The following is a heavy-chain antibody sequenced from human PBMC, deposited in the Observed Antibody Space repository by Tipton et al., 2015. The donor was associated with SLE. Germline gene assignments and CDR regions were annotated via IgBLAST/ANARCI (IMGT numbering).Heavy chain of an antibody. Sequence: SLRLSCAASGFTFSSFSMLWVRQAPGKGLEWVAVISYDGSNKYYADSVKGRFTISRDNSKNTLYLQMNSLRAEDTAVYYCARDGRREGLDIWGQGTMVTVSS. CDR1: GFTFSSFS. CDR2: ISYDGSNK. D-gene: IGHD1-1*01. V-gene: IGHV3-30*04. J-gene: IGHJ3*02. CDR3: ARDGRREGLDI.